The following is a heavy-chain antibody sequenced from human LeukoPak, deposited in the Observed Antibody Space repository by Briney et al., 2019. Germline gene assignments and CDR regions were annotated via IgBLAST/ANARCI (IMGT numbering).Heavy chain of an antibody. CDR2: ISYDGSNK. V-gene: IGHV3-30-3*01. CDR3: ARAHDDSSGSQY. CDR1: GFTFSSYA. J-gene: IGHJ4*02. D-gene: IGHD3-22*01. Sequence: GGSLRLSCAASGFTFSSYAMHWVRQAPGKGLGWVAVISYDGSNKYYADSVKGRFTISRDNSKNTLYLQMNSLRAEDTAVYYCARAHDDSSGSQYWGQGTLVTVSS.